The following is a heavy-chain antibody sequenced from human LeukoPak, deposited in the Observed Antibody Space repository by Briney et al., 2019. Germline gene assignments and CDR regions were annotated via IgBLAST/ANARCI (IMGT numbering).Heavy chain of an antibody. CDR3: ARQSQYSGSQAPDY. CDR2: TSYSGSA. V-gene: IGHV4-61*08. J-gene: IGHJ4*02. CDR1: GGSISSGDYY. D-gene: IGHD5-12*01. Sequence: PSETLSLTCTVSGGSISSGDYYWSWIRQPPGKGLEWIGYTSYSGSANYNPSLKSRVTISVETSKNQLSLKLRSVTAADTAVYYCARQSQYSGSQAPDYWGQGTLVTVSS.